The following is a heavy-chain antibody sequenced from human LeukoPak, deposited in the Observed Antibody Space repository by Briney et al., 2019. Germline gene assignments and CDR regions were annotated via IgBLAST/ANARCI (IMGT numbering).Heavy chain of an antibody. Sequence: SETLSLTCTVSGGSISSYYWSWIRQPPGKGLEWIGYIYYSGSTNYNPSLKSRVTISGDTSKNQFSLKLSSVTAADTAVYFCARHLRTFNSGSYYSTFNYWGQGTLVTVSS. V-gene: IGHV4-59*08. CDR3: ARHLRTFNSGSYYSTFNY. CDR1: GGSISSYY. D-gene: IGHD1-26*01. J-gene: IGHJ4*02. CDR2: IYYSGST.